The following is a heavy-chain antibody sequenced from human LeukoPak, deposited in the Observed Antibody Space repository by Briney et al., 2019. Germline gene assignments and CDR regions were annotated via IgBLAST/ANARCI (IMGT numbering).Heavy chain of an antibody. CDR1: GASIGTGGFY. CDR2: IYYTGSV. D-gene: IGHD3-10*01. J-gene: IGHJ6*02. V-gene: IGHV4-31*03. Sequence: SETLSLTCTITGASIGTGGFYWTWIRQPPGEGLEWIGYIYYTGSVDYNASLKSRLTISLDTSKNQFSLKLNSVAAADTAVYYCARDHSYYFGSQTSTLDVWGQGTAVTVSS. CDR3: ARDHSYYFGSQTSTLDV.